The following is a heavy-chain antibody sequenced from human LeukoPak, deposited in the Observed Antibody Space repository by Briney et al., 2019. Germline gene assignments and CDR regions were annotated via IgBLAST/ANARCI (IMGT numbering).Heavy chain of an antibody. D-gene: IGHD2-21*02. CDR3: ARRLGDGDHNWFDP. CDR2: IYPGDSDT. V-gene: IGHV5-51*01. J-gene: IGHJ5*02. CDR1: RYSFTSYW. Sequence: GEALKISCNGSRYSFTSYWMGWVRQIPGKGLEWNWIIYPGDSDTRYSPSFQRQVPISADKSISTAYLQWSSLKASDAGMYYCARRLGDGDHNWFDPWRQGALVTVCS.